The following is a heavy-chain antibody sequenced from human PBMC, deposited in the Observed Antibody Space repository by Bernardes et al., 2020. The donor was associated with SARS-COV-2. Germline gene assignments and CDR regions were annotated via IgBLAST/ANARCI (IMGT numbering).Heavy chain of an antibody. V-gene: IGHV4-59*08. Sequence: TLSLTCTVSGGSISSYYWSWIRQPPGKGLEWVGFIDYSGSTNYNPFLKSPVTLSIDTSKNQFSLRLSSVTAADTAVYYCARHARHCSGGSCYYYYYYGLDVWGPGTTVTVSS. CDR3: ARHARHCSGGSCYYYYYYGLDV. D-gene: IGHD2-15*01. CDR2: IDYSGST. CDR1: GGSISSYY. J-gene: IGHJ6*02.